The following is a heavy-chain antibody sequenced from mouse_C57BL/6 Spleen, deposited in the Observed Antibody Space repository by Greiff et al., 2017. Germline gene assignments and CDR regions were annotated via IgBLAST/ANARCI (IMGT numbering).Heavy chain of an antibody. V-gene: IGHV1-82*01. CDR1: GYAFSSSW. CDR2: IYPGDGDT. D-gene: IGHD1-1*01. CDR3: ARYGSSYPFDY. Sequence: QVQLQQSGPELVKPGASVKISCKASGYAFSSSWMNWVKQRPGKGLEWIGRIYPGDGDTNYNGKFKGKATLTADKSSSTAYMQLSSLTSEDSAVYFCARYGSSYPFDYWGQGTTLTVSS. J-gene: IGHJ2*01.